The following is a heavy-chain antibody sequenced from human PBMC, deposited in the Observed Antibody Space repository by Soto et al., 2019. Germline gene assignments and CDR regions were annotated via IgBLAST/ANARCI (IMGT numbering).Heavy chain of an antibody. Sequence: EVQLVESGGGFAQPGESRRLSCVGSGFTFSNFAMHWVRQAPGKGLEYVSVISSNGRSTDYANSVKGRFTISRDNSKNTLYLQMGNLRDEDMAVYYYARGDDYSWGKTAAYCYYHMDVWGKGTTVTVS. J-gene: IGHJ6*03. CDR1: GFTFSNFA. V-gene: IGHV3-64*01. D-gene: IGHD3-16*01. CDR2: ISSNGRST. CDR3: ARGDDYSWGKTAAYCYYHMDV.